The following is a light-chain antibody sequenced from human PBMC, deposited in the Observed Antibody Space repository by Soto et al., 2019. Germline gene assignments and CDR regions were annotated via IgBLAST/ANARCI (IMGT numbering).Light chain of an antibody. CDR2: GAS. V-gene: IGKV3-15*01. CDR1: QSVSGN. J-gene: IGKJ1*01. CDR3: QQYNNWLTWT. Sequence: EIVMTQSPATLSVSPGERATLSCRASQSVSGNLAWYQQKPGQAPRLLIYGASTRATGIPARFSGSGSGTEFTLIISSLQSEDFAVYYCQQYNNWLTWTFGQGTKVEIK.